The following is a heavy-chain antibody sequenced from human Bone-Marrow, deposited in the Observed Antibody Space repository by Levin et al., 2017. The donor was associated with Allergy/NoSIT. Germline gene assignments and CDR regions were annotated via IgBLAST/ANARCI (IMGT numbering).Heavy chain of an antibody. V-gene: IGHV3-30*03. CDR1: GFTFSSYG. J-gene: IGHJ3*02. CDR3: ARVFMGSAVPDPLIEEDAVEI. Sequence: GESLKISCAASGFTFSSYGMHWVRQAPGKGLEWVAVTLHDDTDKSYGDSVRGRFTISRDNSRNTLYLHMNTLRPEDTALYYCARVFMGSAVPDPLIEEDAVEIWGQGTMVTVSS. D-gene: IGHD3-10*01. CDR2: TLHDDTDK.